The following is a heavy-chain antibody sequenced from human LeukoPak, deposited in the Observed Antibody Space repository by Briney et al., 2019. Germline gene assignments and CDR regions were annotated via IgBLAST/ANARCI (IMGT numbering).Heavy chain of an antibody. J-gene: IGHJ3*02. Sequence: ASVKVSCRASGYTFTSYGISWVRQAPGQGLEWMGWISAYNGNTNYAQKLQGRVTMTTDTSTSTAYMELRSLRSDDTAVYYCARGGFSGSYLDDAFDIWGQGTMVTVSS. D-gene: IGHD1-26*01. V-gene: IGHV1-18*01. CDR2: ISAYNGNT. CDR3: ARGGFSGSYLDDAFDI. CDR1: GYTFTSYG.